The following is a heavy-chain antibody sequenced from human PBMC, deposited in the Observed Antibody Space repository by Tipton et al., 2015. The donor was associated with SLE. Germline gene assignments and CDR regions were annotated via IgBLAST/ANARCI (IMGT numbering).Heavy chain of an antibody. CDR3: ARDGDCGGDCRPFDY. V-gene: IGHV4-4*02. CDR2: INHSGST. CDR1: GGSISSSNW. J-gene: IGHJ4*02. D-gene: IGHD2-21*02. Sequence: TLSLTCAVSGGSISSSNWWSWVRQPPGKGLEWIGEINHSGSTNYNPSLKSRVTISVDTSKNQFSLKLSSVTAADTAVYYCARDGDCGGDCRPFDYWGQGTLVTVSS.